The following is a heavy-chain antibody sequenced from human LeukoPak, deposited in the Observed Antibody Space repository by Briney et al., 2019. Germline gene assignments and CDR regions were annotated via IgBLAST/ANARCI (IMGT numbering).Heavy chain of an antibody. CDR3: AGGYCSSTSCYGFDY. CDR2: ISSSGSTI. D-gene: IGHD2-2*01. Sequence: PGGSLRLSCAASGFTLSDYYMSWIRQAPGKGLEWVSYISSSGSTIYYADSVKGRFTISRDNAKNSLYLQMNSLRAEDTAVYYCAGGYCSSTSCYGFDYWGQGTLVTVSS. J-gene: IGHJ4*02. CDR1: GFTLSDYY. V-gene: IGHV3-11*04.